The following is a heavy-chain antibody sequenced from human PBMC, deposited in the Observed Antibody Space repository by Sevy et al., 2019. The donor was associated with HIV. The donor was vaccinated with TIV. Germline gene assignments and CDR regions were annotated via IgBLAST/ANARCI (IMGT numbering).Heavy chain of an antibody. CDR3: GRDLAAAGGGDY. CDR2: IYHSGST. Sequence: SETLSLTCAVSGYSISSGYYWGWIRQPPGKGLEWIGSIYHSGSTYYNPSLKSRVTISVDTSKNQFSLKLSSVTAADTAVYYCGRDLAAAGGGDYWGQGTLVTVSS. CDR1: GYSISSGYY. J-gene: IGHJ4*02. D-gene: IGHD6-13*01. V-gene: IGHV4-38-2*02.